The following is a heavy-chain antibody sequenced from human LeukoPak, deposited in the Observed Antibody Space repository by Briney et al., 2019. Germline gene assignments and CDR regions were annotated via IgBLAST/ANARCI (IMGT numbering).Heavy chain of an antibody. CDR1: GFNFNSYA. Sequence: SGGSLRLSCAASGFNFNSYAMSWVRQAPGKGLEWVSGISGSGSGGRTYHADSVKGRLTISRDNSKNTLYLQMDSLRAEDTAVYYCTKDSYDNLWGSYRDYWGQGTLVTVSS. V-gene: IGHV3-23*01. D-gene: IGHD3-16*01. CDR2: ISGSGSGGRT. J-gene: IGHJ4*02. CDR3: TKDSYDNLWGSYRDY.